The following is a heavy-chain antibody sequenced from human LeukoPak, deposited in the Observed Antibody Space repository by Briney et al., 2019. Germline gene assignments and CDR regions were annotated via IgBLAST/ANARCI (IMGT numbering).Heavy chain of an antibody. J-gene: IGHJ3*02. CDR1: GFTFSSYS. CDR3: ARLYHDILGMPFDI. CDR2: ISSSSSYI. Sequence: PGGSLRLSCAASGFTFSSYSMNWVRQAPGKGLEWVSSISSSSSYIYYADSVKGRFTISRDNAKNSLYLQMNSLRAEDTAVYYCARLYHDILGMPFDIWGQGTMVTVSS. V-gene: IGHV3-21*01. D-gene: IGHD3-9*01.